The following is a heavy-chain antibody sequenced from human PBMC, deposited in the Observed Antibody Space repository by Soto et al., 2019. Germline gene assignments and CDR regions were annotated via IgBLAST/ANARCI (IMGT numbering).Heavy chain of an antibody. Sequence: EVQLVQSGAEVKKPGESLKISCKGSAYSFTSYWIAWVRQMPGKGLEWLGFIYPGDSDTRYSPSFQGQVTISADKSISPAYLQWSSLKAADTATYYCARYAGRPYNGMDVWGQGTTVTVSS. CDR3: ARYAGRPYNGMDV. CDR1: AYSFTSYW. J-gene: IGHJ6*02. V-gene: IGHV5-51*01. CDR2: IYPGDSDT.